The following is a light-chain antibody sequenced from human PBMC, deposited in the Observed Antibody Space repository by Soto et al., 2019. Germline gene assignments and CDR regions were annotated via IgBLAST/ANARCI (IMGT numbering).Light chain of an antibody. J-gene: IGLJ1*01. CDR2: RDR. CDR1: NIGNKN. V-gene: IGLV3-9*01. Sequence: SYELTQPLSESVALGQTARITCGGNNIGNKNVHWYQQKPGQAPVLVMYRDRNRPSGIPERFSGSNSGNTATLTISGAQAGDEADYYCQVWEIDMYYDFGTVTKLTVL. CDR3: QVWEIDMYYD.